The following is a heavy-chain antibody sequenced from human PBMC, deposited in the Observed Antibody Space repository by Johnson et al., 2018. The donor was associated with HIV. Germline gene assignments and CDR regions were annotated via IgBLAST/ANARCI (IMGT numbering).Heavy chain of an antibody. CDR1: GFIFSDHY. Sequence: GGSLRLSCVASGFIFSDHYMDWVRQAPGKGLEWVGRTRNKANSYTTDYAASVKGRFTISRDNGRGLVYLQMHSLTAADTAVYYCARKYIWGQGTRVTVSS. CDR3: ARKYI. J-gene: IGHJ3*02. CDR2: TRNKANSYTT. V-gene: IGHV3-72*01.